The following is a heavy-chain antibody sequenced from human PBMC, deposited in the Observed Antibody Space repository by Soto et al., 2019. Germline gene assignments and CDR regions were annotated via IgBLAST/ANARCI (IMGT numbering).Heavy chain of an antibody. D-gene: IGHD6-19*01. Sequence: PSEPLSLTCTVSGYSISIGSYWAWIRQPPGKGPEWIASIYQGGTTFYTPSLKSRITISVDTSNNQFSLKLTSVTAADTAVYYCARVHVMVVAGSTFDYWGHGTLVTVSS. V-gene: IGHV4-38-2*02. CDR1: GYSISIGSY. CDR2: IYQGGTT. J-gene: IGHJ4*01. CDR3: ARVHVMVVAGSTFDY.